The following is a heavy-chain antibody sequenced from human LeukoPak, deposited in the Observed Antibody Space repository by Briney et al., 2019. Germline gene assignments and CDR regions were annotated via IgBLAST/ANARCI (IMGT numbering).Heavy chain of an antibody. J-gene: IGHJ5*02. CDR1: GGSISSYY. D-gene: IGHD6-13*01. V-gene: IGHV4-59*12. Sequence: SETLSLTCTVSGGSISSYYWSWIRQPPGKGLEWIGYIYYSGSTYYNPSLKSRVTISVDTSKNQFSLKLSSVTAADTAVYYCARGPGLAAAGNGRFFWFDPWGQGTLVTVSS. CDR2: IYYSGST. CDR3: ARGPGLAAAGNGRFFWFDP.